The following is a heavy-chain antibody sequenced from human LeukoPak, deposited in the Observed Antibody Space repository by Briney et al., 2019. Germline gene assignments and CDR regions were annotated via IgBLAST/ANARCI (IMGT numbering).Heavy chain of an antibody. CDR3: ARASVTYYYYYYMDV. CDR2: IHYSVST. J-gene: IGHJ6*03. D-gene: IGHD4-11*01. Sequence: SETLSLTCTVSGGSISSYYWSWIRQPPGKGLEWIGYIHYSVSTNYNPSLKSRVTISVDTSKNQFSLKLSSVTAADTAVYYCARASVTYYYYYYMDVWGKGTTVTVSS. CDR1: GGSISSYY. V-gene: IGHV4-59*01.